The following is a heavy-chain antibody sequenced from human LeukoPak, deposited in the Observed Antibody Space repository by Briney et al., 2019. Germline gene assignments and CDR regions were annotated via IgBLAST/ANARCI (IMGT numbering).Heavy chain of an antibody. CDR3: ARVGSSWSYGMDV. Sequence: SQTLSLTCAVSGGSISSGGYSWSWIRQPPGKGLEWIGYIYHSGSTYYNPSLKSRVTISVDGSKNQFSLKLSSVTAADTAVYYCARVGSSWSYGMDVWGQGTTVTVSS. J-gene: IGHJ6*02. V-gene: IGHV4-30-2*01. CDR2: IYHSGST. CDR1: GGSISSGGYS. D-gene: IGHD6-13*01.